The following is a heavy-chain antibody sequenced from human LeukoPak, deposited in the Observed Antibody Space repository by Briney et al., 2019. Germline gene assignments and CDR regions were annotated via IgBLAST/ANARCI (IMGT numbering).Heavy chain of an antibody. J-gene: IGHJ4*02. CDR1: GFNFRTYS. CDR3: VRDPYKDSNNYPGY. Sequence: GGSLRLSCEASGFNFRTYSMDGVRQAPGKGLEWVSFIASGGTTHYADSVKGRFTISRDNAKNSVYLQMNSLRAEDTAVYYCVRDPYKDSNNYPGYWGQGTLVAVSS. V-gene: IGHV3-48*01. D-gene: IGHD3-22*01. CDR2: IASGGTT.